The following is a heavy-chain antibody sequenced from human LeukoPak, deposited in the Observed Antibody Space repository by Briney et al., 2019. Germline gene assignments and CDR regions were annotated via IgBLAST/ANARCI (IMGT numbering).Heavy chain of an antibody. J-gene: IGHJ6*02. V-gene: IGHV3-74*01. CDR1: GFTFSSYW. D-gene: IGHD2-15*01. CDR2: INSDGSST. Sequence: GGSLRLSCAASGFTFSSYWMHWVRQAPGKGLVWVSRINSDGSSTSYADSVKGRFTISRDNAKNTLYLQMYSLRAEDTAVYYCARDGPVYCSGGSCYSYYYGMDVWGQGTTVTVSS. CDR3: ARDGPVYCSGGSCYSYYYGMDV.